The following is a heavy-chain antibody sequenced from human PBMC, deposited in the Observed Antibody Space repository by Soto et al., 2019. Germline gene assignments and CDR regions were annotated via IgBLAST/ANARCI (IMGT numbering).Heavy chain of an antibody. D-gene: IGHD6-13*01. Sequence: GGSLRLSCVGSGFTFSSYWMHWVRQAPGKGLEWVSAISGSGGSTNYADSVKGRFTISRDNSQNTLYLQMNSLRAEDTAVYYCAKVGYSSSSFGMDVWGQGTTVTVSS. CDR2: ISGSGGST. V-gene: IGHV3-23*01. CDR3: AKVGYSSSSFGMDV. J-gene: IGHJ6*02. CDR1: GFTFSSYW.